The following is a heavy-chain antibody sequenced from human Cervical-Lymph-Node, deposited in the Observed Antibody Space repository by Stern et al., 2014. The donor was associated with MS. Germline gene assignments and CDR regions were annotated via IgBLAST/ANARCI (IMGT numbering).Heavy chain of an antibody. CDR3: ARGLYYFDY. V-gene: IGHV3-33*01. Sequence: VQLVESGGGVVQPGRSLRLSCAASGFPFSAYGMHWVRQAPGQGLEWVAFIWPDGSTKYYADSVKGRFTISRDNSKNTLYLQLNSLRAEDTAVFYCARGLYYFDYWGRGTLVTVSS. J-gene: IGHJ4*02. CDR2: IWPDGSTK. CDR1: GFPFSAYG.